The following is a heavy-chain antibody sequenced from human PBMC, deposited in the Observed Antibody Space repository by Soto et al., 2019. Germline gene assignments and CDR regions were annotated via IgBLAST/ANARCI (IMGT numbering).Heavy chain of an antibody. J-gene: IGHJ4*02. CDR2: INAGNDDR. CDR1: GFTFTNYA. Sequence: QVQLVQSGTEVKEPGASVKVSCKASGFTFTNYAIHWVRQAPGQSLECMGWINAGNDDRRYSQKFQNRVTITRDASASTAYMELSGLTSEDTALYFCARGIWSATRVSYYLDNWGQGTLVTVSS. D-gene: IGHD3-3*01. V-gene: IGHV1-3*01. CDR3: ARGIWSATRVSYYLDN.